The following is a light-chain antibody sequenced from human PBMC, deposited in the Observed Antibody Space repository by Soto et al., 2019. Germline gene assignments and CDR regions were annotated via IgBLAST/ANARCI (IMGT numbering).Light chain of an antibody. CDR2: RNN. Sequence: QAVVTQPPSASATPGQRVTISCSGSSSNIGSNYVYWYQQLPGTAPKLLIYRNNQRPSGVPDRFSGSKSGTSASLAISGLRSEEEADYYCAAWDDSLSGVVFGGGTKLTV. CDR1: SSNIGSNY. V-gene: IGLV1-47*01. CDR3: AAWDDSLSGVV. J-gene: IGLJ2*01.